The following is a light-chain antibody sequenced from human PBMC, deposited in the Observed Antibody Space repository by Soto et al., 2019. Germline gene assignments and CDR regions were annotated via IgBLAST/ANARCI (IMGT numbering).Light chain of an antibody. V-gene: IGLV1-40*01. Sequence: QSVLTQTPSVSGAPGQRVTISCTGSSSNIGAGYDVHWYQQLPGTAPKLLIYGNSNRPSGVPDRFSGSKSGTSASLAITGLQAEDEADYYGQSYDSSLSAWVFGGGTKLTVL. J-gene: IGLJ3*02. CDR2: GNS. CDR1: SSNIGAGYD. CDR3: QSYDSSLSAWV.